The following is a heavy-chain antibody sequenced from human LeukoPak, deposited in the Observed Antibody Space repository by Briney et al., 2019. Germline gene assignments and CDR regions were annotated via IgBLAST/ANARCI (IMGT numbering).Heavy chain of an antibody. CDR1: GFTFSTYW. Sequence: GGSLRLSCAASGFTFSTYWMSWVRQAPGKGLEWVANIKQDGSEKYYVDSVKGRFTISRDNAKNSLYLQMNTLRPEDTAVYYCARVRVATIWYFDYWGQGTLVTVSS. CDR3: ARVRVATIWYFDY. J-gene: IGHJ4*02. CDR2: IKQDGSEK. V-gene: IGHV3-7*01. D-gene: IGHD5-12*01.